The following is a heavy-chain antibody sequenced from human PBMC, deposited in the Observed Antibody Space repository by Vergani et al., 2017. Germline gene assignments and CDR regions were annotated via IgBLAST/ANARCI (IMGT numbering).Heavy chain of an antibody. CDR1: GFSPSTSGVG. D-gene: IGHD6-13*01. CDR3: AHRLYGSSWSDVVFDY. V-gene: IGHV2-5*02. Sequence: QITLKESGPTLVKPTQTLTLTCTFSGFSPSTSGVGVGWIRQPPGKALEWLALIYWDDDKRYSPSLKSRLTITKDTSKNQVVLTMTNMDPVDTATYYCAHRLYGSSWSDVVFDYWGQGTLVTVSS. CDR2: IYWDDDK. J-gene: IGHJ4*02.